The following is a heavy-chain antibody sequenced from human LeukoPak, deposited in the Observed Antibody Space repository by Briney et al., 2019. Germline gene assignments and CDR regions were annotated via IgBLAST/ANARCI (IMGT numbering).Heavy chain of an antibody. CDR1: GGSISSYN. Sequence: SGTLSLTCAVSGGSISSYNWSWFRQPPGRGLEWLGYIYYSGSTNYNPSLKNRVTISVDKSKNQFSLKLSSVTAADTAVYYCARHEGSGWYNWFDPWGQGTLVTVSS. D-gene: IGHD6-19*01. V-gene: IGHV4-59*08. CDR2: IYYSGST. CDR3: ARHEGSGWYNWFDP. J-gene: IGHJ5*02.